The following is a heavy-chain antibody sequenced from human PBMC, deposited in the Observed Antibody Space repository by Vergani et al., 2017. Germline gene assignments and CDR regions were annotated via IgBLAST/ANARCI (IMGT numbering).Heavy chain of an antibody. CDR2: IYPADSDT. CDR3: ARHTTYTDS. Sequence: EVELVQSGPEMRKPGESLQISCKGSDYSFSNYWIGWVRQMPGKGLEWMGIIYPADSDTRYSPCFQGQVTITADKSISTAFLQWDSLKASDTALYYCARHTTYTDSWGQGTLVTVSS. J-gene: IGHJ4*02. V-gene: IGHV5-51*01. D-gene: IGHD1-1*01. CDR1: DYSFSNYW.